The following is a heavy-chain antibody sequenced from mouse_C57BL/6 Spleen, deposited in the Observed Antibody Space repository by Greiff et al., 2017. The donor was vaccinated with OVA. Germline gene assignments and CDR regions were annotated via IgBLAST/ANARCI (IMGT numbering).Heavy chain of an antibody. CDR1: GYAFSSSW. CDR3: ARGLLRYPYAMDY. Sequence: QVQLQQSGPELVKPGASVKISYKASGYAFSSSWMNWVKQRPGKGLEWIGRIYPGDGDTNYNGKFKGKATLTADKSSSTAYMQLSSLTSEDSAVYFCARGLLRYPYAMDYWGQGTSVTVSS. CDR2: IYPGDGDT. D-gene: IGHD1-1*01. V-gene: IGHV1-82*01. J-gene: IGHJ4*01.